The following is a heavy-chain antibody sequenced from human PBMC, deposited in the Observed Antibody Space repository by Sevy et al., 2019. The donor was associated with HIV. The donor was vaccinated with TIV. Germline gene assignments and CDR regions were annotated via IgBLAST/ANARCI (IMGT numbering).Heavy chain of an antibody. CDR1: GFTFGSYG. J-gene: IGHJ6*02. CDR3: AKDLFAGTAAGIFSSYYYYGMDV. V-gene: IGHV3-30*18. CDR2: ISYDGSNK. Sequence: GGSLSFSCAASGFTFGSYGMHWVRQPPGKGLGGVAVISYDGSNKYYADSVKGRFTTSRDNSKNTLYLQMNSLRAEDTAVYYCAKDLFAGTAAGIFSSYYYYGMDVWGQGTTVTVSS. D-gene: IGHD6-13*01.